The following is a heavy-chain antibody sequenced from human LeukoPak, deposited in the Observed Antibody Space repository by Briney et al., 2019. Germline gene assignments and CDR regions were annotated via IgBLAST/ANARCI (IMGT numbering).Heavy chain of an antibody. CDR2: IYYSGST. CDR3: ARLRITMIVDAFDI. Sequence: PSQTLSLTCTVSGGSISSGDYYWSWIRQPPEKGLEWIGYIYYSGSTYYNPSLKSRVTISVDTSKNQFSLKLSSVTAADTAVYYCARLRITMIVDAFDIWGQGTMVTVSS. J-gene: IGHJ3*02. D-gene: IGHD3-22*01. CDR1: GGSISSGDYY. V-gene: IGHV4-30-4*01.